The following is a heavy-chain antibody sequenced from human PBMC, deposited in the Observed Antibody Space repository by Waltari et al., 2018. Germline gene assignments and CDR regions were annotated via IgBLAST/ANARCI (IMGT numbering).Heavy chain of an antibody. J-gene: IGHJ4*02. D-gene: IGHD6-13*01. CDR2: IYTSGST. CDR1: GFSLTPSGVG. Sequence: KESGPTLVKPTQTLTLTCTFSGFSLTPSGVGVGWIRQPPGKALEWIGRIYTSGSTNYNPSLKSRVTISVDTSKNQFSLKLSSVTAADTAVYYCARSGELGPFDYWGQGTLVTVSS. CDR3: ARSGELGPFDY. V-gene: IGHV4-61*02.